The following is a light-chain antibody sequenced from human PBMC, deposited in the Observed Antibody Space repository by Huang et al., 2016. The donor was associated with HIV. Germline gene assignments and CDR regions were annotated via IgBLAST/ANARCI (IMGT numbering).Light chain of an antibody. CDR3: QQYDNLYT. Sequence: DIQMTQSPSSLSASVGDKVTITCQATQDLSKYLNWYQQKPGKAPKLLIYGASNLETGVPSSFSGSGSGTDFTFTISSLQPEDIATYYCQQYDNLYTFGPGTKLEIK. J-gene: IGKJ2*01. CDR1: QDLSKY. V-gene: IGKV1-33*01. CDR2: GAS.